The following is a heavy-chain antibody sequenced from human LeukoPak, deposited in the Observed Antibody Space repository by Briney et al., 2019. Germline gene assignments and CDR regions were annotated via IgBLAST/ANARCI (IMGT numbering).Heavy chain of an antibody. CDR3: AREDDYFVD. J-gene: IGHJ4*02. CDR2: ISSSGSTI. Sequence: GGSLRLSCAASGFTFSSYSMNWVRQAPGKGLEWVSYISSSGSTIYYADSVKGRLTISRDNAKNSLYLQMNSLRAEDTAVYYCAREDDYFVDWGQGTLVTVSS. D-gene: IGHD3-9*01. V-gene: IGHV3-48*04. CDR1: GFTFSSYS.